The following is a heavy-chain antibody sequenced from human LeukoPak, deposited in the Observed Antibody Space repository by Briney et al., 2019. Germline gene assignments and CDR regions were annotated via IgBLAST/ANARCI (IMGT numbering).Heavy chain of an antibody. D-gene: IGHD2-15*01. J-gene: IGHJ3*02. V-gene: IGHV1-69*13. CDR3: AREEELLPHAFDI. Sequence: SVKVSCKASGGTFSSYAISWVRQAPGQGLEWMGGIIPIFGTANYAQKFQGRVTITADESTSTAYMELSSLRPEDTAVYYCAREEELLPHAFDIWGQGTMVTVSS. CDR2: IIPIFGTA. CDR1: GGTFSSYA.